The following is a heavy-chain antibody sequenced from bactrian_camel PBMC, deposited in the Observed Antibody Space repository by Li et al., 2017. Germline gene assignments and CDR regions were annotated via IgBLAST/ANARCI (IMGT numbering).Heavy chain of an antibody. Sequence: HVQLVESGGGSVQTGDSLTLSCTASGDTVGYYCMGWFRQAPGKKRQGVAGIYGPTTPIWYADSVKGRFNISLDNAKIMAYLQLNSLKPEDTAMYYCAAGYGVSTSPHWGQGTQVTVS. CDR2: IYGPTTPI. V-gene: IGHV3S63*01. J-gene: IGHJ4*01. CDR3: AAGYGVSTSPH. CDR1: GDTVGYYC. D-gene: IGHD5*01.